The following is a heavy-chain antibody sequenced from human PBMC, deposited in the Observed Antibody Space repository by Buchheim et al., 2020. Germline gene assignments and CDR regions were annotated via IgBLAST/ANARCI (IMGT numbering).Heavy chain of an antibody. Sequence: EVQLVESGGGLVQPGGSLRLSCAASGFTFSSYWMHWVRQAPGKGLVWVSRINSDGSSTSYADSVKGRFTISRDNAKNTLYLQMNSLRAEDTAVYYCARVGYSSSWYSGTYYYGMDVWGQGTT. CDR2: INSDGSST. J-gene: IGHJ6*02. D-gene: IGHD6-13*01. V-gene: IGHV3-74*01. CDR3: ARVGYSSSWYSGTYYYGMDV. CDR1: GFTFSSYW.